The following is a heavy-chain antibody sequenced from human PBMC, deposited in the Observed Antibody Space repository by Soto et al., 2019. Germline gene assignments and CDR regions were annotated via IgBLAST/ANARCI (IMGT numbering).Heavy chain of an antibody. CDR1: GFIFSSYG. V-gene: IGHV3-23*01. Sequence: GGSLRLSCVTSGFIFSSYGMHWVRQAPGKGLEWVAVIGSSGGNTYYADSVKGRFTISRDNSKNTLYLQMNSLRAEDTAVYYCAKDLSGITGTIDYWGQGTLVTVSS. CDR3: AKDLSGITGTIDY. J-gene: IGHJ4*02. CDR2: IGSSGGNT. D-gene: IGHD1-20*01.